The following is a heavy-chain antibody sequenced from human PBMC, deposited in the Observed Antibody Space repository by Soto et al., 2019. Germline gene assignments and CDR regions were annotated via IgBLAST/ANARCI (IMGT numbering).Heavy chain of an antibody. V-gene: IGHV4-59*01. CDR3: ARDLTRENWFDP. J-gene: IGHJ5*02. CDR1: GVSISSSY. Sequence: NPSETLSLTCTVSGVSISSSYWSWIRQPPGKGLEWIASMYYSGSTKYNPSLKSRVTMSADTSKNQFSLKLISVIAADTAVYYCARDLTRENWFDPWGQGTLVTVSS. CDR2: MYYSGST. D-gene: IGHD2-2*01.